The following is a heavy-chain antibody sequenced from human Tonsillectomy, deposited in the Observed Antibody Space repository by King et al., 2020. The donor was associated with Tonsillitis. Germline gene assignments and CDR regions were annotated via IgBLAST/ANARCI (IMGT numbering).Heavy chain of an antibody. CDR1: GGSISSGGHA. J-gene: IGHJ4*02. CDR3: ARGNSGYDVIDY. V-gene: IGHV4-30-2*01. Sequence: QLQESGSGLVKPSQTLSLTCAVSGGSISSGGHAWSWIRQPPGSGLEWIGYTYHSGSTYSNPSLKSRDTISLDRAKKQFSLKLSSVTAADTAGYYCARGNSGYDVIDYWGQGTLVTVSS. CDR2: TYHSGST. D-gene: IGHD5-12*01.